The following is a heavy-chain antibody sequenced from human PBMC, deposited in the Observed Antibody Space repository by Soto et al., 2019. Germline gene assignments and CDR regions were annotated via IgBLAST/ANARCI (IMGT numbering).Heavy chain of an antibody. J-gene: IGHJ4*02. V-gene: IGHV3-23*01. CDR3: AKVGLGSSTSCYLGAGSCFHFDY. Sequence: GSLRLSCAASGFTFSRYAMSWVRQAPGKGLEWVSAISGSGGSTYYADSVKGRFTISRDNSKNTLYLQMNSLRAEDTAVYYCAKVGLGSSTSCYLGAGSCFHFDYWGQGTLVTVSS. CDR1: GFTFSRYA. CDR2: ISGSGGST. D-gene: IGHD2-2*01.